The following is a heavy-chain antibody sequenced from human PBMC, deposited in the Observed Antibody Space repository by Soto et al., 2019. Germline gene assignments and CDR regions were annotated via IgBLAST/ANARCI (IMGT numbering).Heavy chain of an antibody. D-gene: IGHD3-3*01. Sequence: SVKVSCKASGGTFSSYAISWVRQAPGQGLEWMGGIIPIFGTANYAQKFQGRVTITADESTSTGYMELSSLRSEDTAVYYCASPTTIFGVVIRRSYYYYGTDVWGQGTTVTVSS. CDR1: GGTFSSYA. V-gene: IGHV1-69*13. J-gene: IGHJ6*02. CDR2: IIPIFGTA. CDR3: ASPTTIFGVVIRRSYYYYGTDV.